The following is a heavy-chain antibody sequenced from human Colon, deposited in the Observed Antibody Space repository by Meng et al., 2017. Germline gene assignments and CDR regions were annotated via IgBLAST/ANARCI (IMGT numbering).Heavy chain of an antibody. CDR2: IVGSTGISGST. Sequence: GGSLRLSCAASGFTFSNYAMSWVRQAPGKGLEWVSAIVGSTGISGSTYYADSVKGRFTISRDNSKNTLYLQKNSLRAEDTAIYYCAKGRWGYCSGGSCYPEIWGQGTLVTVSS. CDR1: GFTFSNYA. CDR3: AKGRWGYCSGGSCYPEI. V-gene: IGHV3-23*01. J-gene: IGHJ1*01. D-gene: IGHD2-15*01.